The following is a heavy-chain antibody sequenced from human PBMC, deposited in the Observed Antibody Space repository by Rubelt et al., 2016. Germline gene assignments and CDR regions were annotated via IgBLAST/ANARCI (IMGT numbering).Heavy chain of an antibody. V-gene: IGHV4-38-2*02. CDR2: IYYSGST. CDR1: GYSISSGYY. Sequence: QVQLQESGPGLVKPSETLSLTCTVSGYSISSGYYWGWIRQPPGKGLEWIGSIYYSGSTYYNPSLKSRLTISVDTSKNQFSLKLGSVTAADTALDDCVRRYDSSWYNWFDPWGQGTLVTVSS. CDR3: VRRYDSSWYNWFDP. J-gene: IGHJ5*02. D-gene: IGHD3-22*01.